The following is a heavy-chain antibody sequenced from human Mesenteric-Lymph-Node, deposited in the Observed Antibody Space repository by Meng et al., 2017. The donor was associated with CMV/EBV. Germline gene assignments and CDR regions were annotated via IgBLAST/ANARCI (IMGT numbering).Heavy chain of an antibody. J-gene: IGHJ4*02. CDR3: AREGASSGFFGLFDY. Sequence: GESLKISCVPSGFIFSSFVMHWVRQAPGKGLEYVAGVSTDGNSKYIADSVKGRFAISRDNSKNTLYLQLNSLTTEDTDVYYCAREGASSGFFGLFDYWGQGTMVTVSS. CDR1: GFIFSSFV. V-gene: IGHV3-30*09. CDR2: VSTDGNSK. D-gene: IGHD3-22*01.